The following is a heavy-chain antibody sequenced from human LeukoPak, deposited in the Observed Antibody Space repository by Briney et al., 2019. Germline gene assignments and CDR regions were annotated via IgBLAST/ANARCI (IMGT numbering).Heavy chain of an antibody. Sequence: SVKVSCKASGATCSSYAISWVRQAPGQGLEWMGGIIPIFGTANYAQKFQGRVTITTDESTSTAYMELGSLRSEDTAVYYCARDPTSGYSSGGDYWGQGTLVTVSS. CDR3: ARDPTSGYSSGGDY. CDR1: GATCSSYA. D-gene: IGHD6-19*01. V-gene: IGHV1-69*05. CDR2: IIPIFGTA. J-gene: IGHJ4*02.